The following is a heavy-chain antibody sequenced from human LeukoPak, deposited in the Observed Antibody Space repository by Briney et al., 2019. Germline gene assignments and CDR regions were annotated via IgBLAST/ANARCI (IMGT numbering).Heavy chain of an antibody. CDR1: GFTFSRYD. Sequence: GGSLRLSCAASGFTFSRYDMHWVRQATGKGLEWVSAIGVAGDTYYPGSVKGRFTISRENARNSLYLQMNSLRAGDTAVYYCARDIRGGGLNFDSWGQGTLVTVSS. J-gene: IGHJ4*02. CDR2: IGVAGDT. CDR3: ARDIRGGGLNFDS. V-gene: IGHV3-13*04. D-gene: IGHD3-10*01.